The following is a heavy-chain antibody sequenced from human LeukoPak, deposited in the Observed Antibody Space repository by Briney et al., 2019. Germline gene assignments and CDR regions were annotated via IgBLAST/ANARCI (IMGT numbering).Heavy chain of an antibody. CDR3: AKARYTSGWYVFDY. Sequence: GGSLRLSCAASGFTFSSYALTWVRQAPGKGLEWVSSIISSGGPTLYADSVKGRFTISRDNSKSTLFLQMNSLRAEDTAIYYCAKARYTSGWYVFDYWGRGTQVPVSS. D-gene: IGHD6-19*01. CDR1: GFTFSSYA. V-gene: IGHV3-23*01. J-gene: IGHJ4*02. CDR2: IISSGGPT.